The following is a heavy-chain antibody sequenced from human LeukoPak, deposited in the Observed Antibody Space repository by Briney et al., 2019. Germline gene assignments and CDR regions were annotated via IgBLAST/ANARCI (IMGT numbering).Heavy chain of an antibody. CDR2: INHSGST. D-gene: IGHD3-10*01. CDR3: ARGPASGSDFAWFDP. J-gene: IGHJ5*02. Sequence: EPLSLTCALYGGSLSHYYWSWIRQPPGQGLEWIGEINHSGSTKFNPSLKSRVTILVDMSKSQFSLELRSVTAADTAVYYCARGPASGSDFAWFDPWGQGTLVTVSS. V-gene: IGHV4-34*01. CDR1: GGSLSHYY.